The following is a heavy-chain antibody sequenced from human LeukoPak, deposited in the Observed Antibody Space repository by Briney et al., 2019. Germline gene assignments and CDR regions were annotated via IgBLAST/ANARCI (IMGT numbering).Heavy chain of an antibody. J-gene: IGHJ4*02. D-gene: IGHD1-26*01. CDR2: ISHDGTNK. CDR3: ARSWELQEFDY. CDR1: GFTFDDYG. V-gene: IGHV3-30*03. Sequence: PGGSLRLSCAASGFTFDDYGMHWVRQAPGKGLEWLAVISHDGTNKFYADSVKGRFSISRDNSKNTLFLQMNSLRAGDTAVYYCARSWELQEFDYWGQGTLVTVSS.